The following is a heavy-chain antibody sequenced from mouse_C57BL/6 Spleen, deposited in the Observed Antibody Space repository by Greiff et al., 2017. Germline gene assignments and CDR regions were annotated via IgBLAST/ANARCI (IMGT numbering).Heavy chain of an antibody. D-gene: IGHD2-4*01. V-gene: IGHV1-53*01. CDR3: AREGFYDYDLPWFAY. Sequence: QVQLQQPGTELVKPGASVKLSCKASGYTFTSYWMHWVKQRPGQGLEWIGNINPSNGGTNYNEKFKSKATLTVDKSSSTAYMQLSSLTSEDSAVYYCAREGFYDYDLPWFAYWGQGTLVTVSA. CDR1: GYTFTSYW. J-gene: IGHJ3*01. CDR2: INPSNGGT.